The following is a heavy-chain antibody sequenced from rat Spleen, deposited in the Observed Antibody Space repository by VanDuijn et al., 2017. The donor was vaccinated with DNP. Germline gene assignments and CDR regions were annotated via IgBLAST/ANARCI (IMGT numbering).Heavy chain of an antibody. CDR1: GYSITSHY. D-gene: IGHD1-11*01. CDR2: ISYSGST. J-gene: IGHJ2*01. Sequence: EVQLQESGPGLVKPSQSLSLTCSVTGYSITSHYWAWIRKFPGNKMEYIGHISYSGSTNYNPSLKSRFTITRDTSKNQFFLQLNSVTTEDTATYYCTRKRLRRVSYFFDYWGQGVMVTVSS. CDR3: TRKRLRRVSYFFDY. V-gene: IGHV3-1*01.